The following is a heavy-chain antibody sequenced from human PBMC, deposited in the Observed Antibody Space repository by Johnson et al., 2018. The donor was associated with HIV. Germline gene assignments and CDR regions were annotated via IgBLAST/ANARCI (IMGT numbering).Heavy chain of an antibody. CDR2: ISYDGSNK. V-gene: IGHV3-30*14. J-gene: IGHJ3*02. CDR3: ARPGVSRVPGAFDI. CDR1: GFSFSNYA. Sequence: VQLVESGGGLVQPGGSLRLACAASGFSFSNYAMSWVRQAPGKGLEWVAVISYDGSNKYYADSVKGRFTISRDNSKNTLYLQMNSLRAEDTAGYYCARPGVSRVPGAFDIWGQGTMVTVSS. D-gene: IGHD6-13*01.